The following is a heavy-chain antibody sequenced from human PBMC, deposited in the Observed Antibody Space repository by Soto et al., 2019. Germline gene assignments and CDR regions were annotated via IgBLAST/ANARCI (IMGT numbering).Heavy chain of an antibody. CDR3: AREPYVDIVATIESWFDP. CDR1: GGSVSSGSYY. Sequence: PSETLSLTCTVSGGSVSSGSYYWSWIRQPPGKGLEWIGYIYYSGSTNYNPSLKSRVTISVDTSKNQFSLKLSSVTAADTAVYYCAREPYVDIVATIESWFDPWGQGTLVTVSS. J-gene: IGHJ5*02. D-gene: IGHD5-12*01. CDR2: IYYSGST. V-gene: IGHV4-61*01.